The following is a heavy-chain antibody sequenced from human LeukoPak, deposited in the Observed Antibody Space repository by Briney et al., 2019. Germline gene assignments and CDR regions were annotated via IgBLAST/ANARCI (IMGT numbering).Heavy chain of an antibody. V-gene: IGHV3-53*01. CDR1: GFTFGDYA. D-gene: IGHD6-13*01. CDR3: ARSSIAAPDNFDH. Sequence: GGSLRLSCTASGFTFGDYAMSWVRQAPGKGLEWVSVIYSGGSTYYADSVKGRFTISRDNSKNTLYLQMNSLRAEDTAVYYCARSSIAAPDNFDHWGQGTLVTVSS. CDR2: IYSGGST. J-gene: IGHJ4*02.